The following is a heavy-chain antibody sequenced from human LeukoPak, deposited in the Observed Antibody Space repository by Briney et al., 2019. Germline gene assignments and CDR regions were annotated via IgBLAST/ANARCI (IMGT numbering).Heavy chain of an antibody. J-gene: IGHJ4*02. V-gene: IGHV4-39*01. Sequence: PSETLSLTCTVSGGSISSSSYYWGWIRQPPGKGLEWIGSIYYSGSTYYNPSLKSRVTISVDTSKNQFSLKLSSVTAADTAVYYCASRGYSSSWYYNTEYYFDYWGQGTLVTVSS. D-gene: IGHD6-13*01. CDR1: GGSISSSSYY. CDR3: ASRGYSSSWYYNTEYYFDY. CDR2: IYYSGST.